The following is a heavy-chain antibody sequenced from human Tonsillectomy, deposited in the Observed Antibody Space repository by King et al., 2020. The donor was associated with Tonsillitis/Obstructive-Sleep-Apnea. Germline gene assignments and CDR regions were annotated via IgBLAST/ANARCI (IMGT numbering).Heavy chain of an antibody. CDR1: GYAFTIYY. V-gene: IGHV1-46*01. CDR2: INPSGTGT. J-gene: IGHJ5*02. D-gene: IGHD4-17*01. Sequence: QLVQSGAEVKKPGASVKVSCKASGYAFTIYYMHWVRQAPGQGLEWMGIINPSGTGTNYAQKLQGRVTMTRDTSTSTVYMELSSLRSEDTAIYYCATMTTSSNWFDPWGQGTLVTVSS. CDR3: ATMTTSSNWFDP.